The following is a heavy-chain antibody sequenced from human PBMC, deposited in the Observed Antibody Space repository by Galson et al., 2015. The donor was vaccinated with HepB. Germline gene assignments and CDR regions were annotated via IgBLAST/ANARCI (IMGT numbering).Heavy chain of an antibody. CDR2: ISYDGSNK. D-gene: IGHD4-17*01. J-gene: IGHJ6*02. CDR3: ARGGEGQWYYYYYGMDV. V-gene: IGHV3-30*03. Sequence: SLRLSCAASGFTFSSYGMHWVRQAPGKGLEWVAVISYDGSNKYYADSVKGRFTISRDNSKNTLYLQMNSLRAEDTAVYYCARGGEGQWYYYYYGMDVWGQGTTVTVSS. CDR1: GFTFSSYG.